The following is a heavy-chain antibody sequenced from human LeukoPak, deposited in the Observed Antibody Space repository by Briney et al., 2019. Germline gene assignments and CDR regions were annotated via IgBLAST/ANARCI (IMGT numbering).Heavy chain of an antibody. CDR1: GGSFSGYH. Sequence: PSETLSLTCAVYGGSFSGYHWSWIRQPPGKGLEWIGEINHSGSTNYNPSLKSRVTISVDTSKNQFSLKLSSVTAADTAVYYCAREEDIVVVPAAISWGQGTLATVSS. CDR2: INHSGST. V-gene: IGHV4-34*01. D-gene: IGHD2-2*01. J-gene: IGHJ5*02. CDR3: AREEDIVVVPAAIS.